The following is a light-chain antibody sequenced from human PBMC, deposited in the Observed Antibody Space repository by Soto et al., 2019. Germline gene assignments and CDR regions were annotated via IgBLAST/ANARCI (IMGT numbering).Light chain of an antibody. J-gene: IGKJ1*01. V-gene: IGKV1-6*02. CDR3: LQDINYPWT. CDR1: QGIGNA. Sequence: IQMTHSPSSLSASFGYRFTISYRASQGIGNALGWYQQKPGKPPKVLIYGASNLQSGVPPRFSGSGSGTDFTLAISSLQPEDSATYYCLQDINYPWTFGQGTKVDIK. CDR2: GAS.